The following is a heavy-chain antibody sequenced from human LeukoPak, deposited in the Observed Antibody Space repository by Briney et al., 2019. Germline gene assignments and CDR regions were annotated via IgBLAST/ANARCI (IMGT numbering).Heavy chain of an antibody. D-gene: IGHD6-13*01. CDR1: GFTFDDYT. J-gene: IGHJ4*02. CDR2: ISWDGGTT. Sequence: GSLRLSCEASGFTFDDYTMHWVRQSPGKGLEWVSLISWDGGTTYYADSVRGRFTISRDNSKNSLYLQMNSLRTEDTAVYYCARDRGSSWYPIDYWGQGTLVTVSS. V-gene: IGHV3-43*01. CDR3: ARDRGSSWYPIDY.